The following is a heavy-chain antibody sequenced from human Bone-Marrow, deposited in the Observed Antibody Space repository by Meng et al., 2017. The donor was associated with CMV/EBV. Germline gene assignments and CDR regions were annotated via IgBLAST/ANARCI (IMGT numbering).Heavy chain of an antibody. V-gene: IGHV1-2*02. CDR3: ARVYYYGSGDY. D-gene: IGHD3-10*01. CDR2: INPNSGGT. CDR1: GYTFTGYY. Sequence: ASVKVSCKASGYTFTGYYMHWVRQAPGQGLEWMGWINPNSGGTNHAQKFQGRVTMTRDTSISTAYMELSRLRSDDTVVYYCARVYYYGSGDYWGQGTLVTVSS. J-gene: IGHJ4*02.